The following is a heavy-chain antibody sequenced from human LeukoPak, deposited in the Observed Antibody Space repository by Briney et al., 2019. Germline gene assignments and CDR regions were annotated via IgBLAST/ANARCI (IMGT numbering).Heavy chain of an antibody. V-gene: IGHV4-38-2*02. Sequence: PSETLSLTCTISGGSISGYYWGWIRQPPGKGLEWIGSIYHSGSTYYNPSLKSRVTISVDTSKNQFSLKLSSVTAADTAVYYCARAGDYGDYPYYYYYYYMDVWGKGTTVTVSS. J-gene: IGHJ6*03. CDR3: ARAGDYGDYPYYYYYYYMDV. CDR2: IYHSGST. CDR1: GGSISGYY. D-gene: IGHD4-17*01.